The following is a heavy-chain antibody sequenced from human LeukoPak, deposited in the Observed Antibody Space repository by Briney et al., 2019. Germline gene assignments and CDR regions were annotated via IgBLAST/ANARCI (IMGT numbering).Heavy chain of an antibody. CDR1: GYRFSSYW. J-gene: IGHJ4*02. CDR2: IYPGDSDT. D-gene: IGHD1-26*01. CDR3: ARCPRGSYSRHDY. V-gene: IGHV5-51*01. Sequence: GESLKISCQGSGYRFSSYWIAWVRQMPAKGLEWMGIIYPGDSDTRYSPSFQGQVTISADKSISTAYLQWSSLKASDTAMYYCARCPRGSYSRHDYWGQGTLVTVSS.